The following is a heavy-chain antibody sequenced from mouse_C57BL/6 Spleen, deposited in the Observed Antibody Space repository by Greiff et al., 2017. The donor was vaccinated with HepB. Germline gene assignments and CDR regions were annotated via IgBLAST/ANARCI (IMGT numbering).Heavy chain of an antibody. CDR3: AGAGVAY. CDR2: INPNNGGT. D-gene: IGHD6-1*01. V-gene: IGHV1-26*01. CDR1: GYTFTDYY. Sequence: EVQLQQSGPELVKPGASVKISCKASGYTFTDYYMNWVKQSHGKSLEWIGDINPNNGGTSYNQKFKGKATLTVDISSSTAYMELRSLTSEDSAVYDCAGAGVAYWGQGTLVTVSA. J-gene: IGHJ3*01.